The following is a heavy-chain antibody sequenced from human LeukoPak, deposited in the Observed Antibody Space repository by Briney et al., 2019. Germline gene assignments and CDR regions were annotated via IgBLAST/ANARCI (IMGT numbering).Heavy chain of an antibody. V-gene: IGHV4-34*01. J-gene: IGHJ4*02. CDR1: GGSFSGYY. Sequence: PSETLSLTRAVYGGSFSGYYWSWIRQLPGKGLEWIGEINHSGSTNYNPSLKSRVTISVDTSKNQFSLKLSSVTAADTAVYYCARGRAPPYDLDYWGQGTLVTVSS. CDR2: INHSGST. D-gene: IGHD3-3*01. CDR3: ARGRAPPYDLDY.